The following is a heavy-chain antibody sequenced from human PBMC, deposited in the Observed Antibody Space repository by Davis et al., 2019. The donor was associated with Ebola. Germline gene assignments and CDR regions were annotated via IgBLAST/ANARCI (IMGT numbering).Heavy chain of an antibody. CDR2: ISGSGGST. CDR3: ARGGDIVVVVAATPFDY. J-gene: IGHJ4*02. D-gene: IGHD2-15*01. Sequence: PGGSLRLSCTDSVITFSSYAMTWVRQAPGKGLEWVSAISGSGGSTYYADSVKGRFTISRDNSKNTLYLQMNSLRAEDTAVYYCARGGDIVVVVAATPFDYWGQGTLVTVSS. V-gene: IGHV3-23*01. CDR1: VITFSSYA.